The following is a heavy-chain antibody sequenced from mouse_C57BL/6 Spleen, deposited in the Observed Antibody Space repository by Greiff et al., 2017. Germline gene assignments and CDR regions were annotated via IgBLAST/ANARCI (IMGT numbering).Heavy chain of an antibody. D-gene: IGHD1-1*01. CDR2: IYPGDGDT. J-gene: IGHJ2*01. CDR1: GYAFSSYW. CDR3: ARYGGITTVVADY. Sequence: QVQLKESGAALVKPGASVKISCKASGYAFSSYWMNWVKQRPGKGLEGIGQIYPGDGDTNYNGKFKGKATLTADKSSSTAYMQLSSLTSEDSAVYFCARYGGITTVVADYWGQGTTLTVSS. V-gene: IGHV1-80*01.